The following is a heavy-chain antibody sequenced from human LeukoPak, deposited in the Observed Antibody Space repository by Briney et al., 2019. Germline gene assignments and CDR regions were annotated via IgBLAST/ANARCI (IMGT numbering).Heavy chain of an antibody. CDR1: GGTFSSYA. CDR3: ARDHHCSSTSCYTGDAFDI. CDR2: INPSGGST. D-gene: IGHD2-2*02. Sequence: ASVTVSCKASGGTFSSYAISWVRQAPGQGLEWMGIINPSGGSTSYAQKFQGRVTMTRDTSTSTVYMELSSLRSEDTAVYYCARDHHCSSTSCYTGDAFDIWGQGTMVTVSS. V-gene: IGHV1-46*01. J-gene: IGHJ3*02.